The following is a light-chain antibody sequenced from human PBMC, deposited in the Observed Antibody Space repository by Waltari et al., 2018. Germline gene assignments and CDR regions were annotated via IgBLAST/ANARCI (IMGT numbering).Light chain of an antibody. V-gene: IGKV1D-16*01. J-gene: IGKJ2*01. CDR1: QGISSW. CDR2: AAS. CDR3: QQYNSYPYT. Sequence: DIQMTQSPSSLSASVGDRVTLTCRASQGISSWLAWYQQNPEKAPKSLIYAASSSQSGVPSRVSGSGSGTDVTLTISSLQPEDFATYYCQQYNSYPYTFGQGTKLEIK.